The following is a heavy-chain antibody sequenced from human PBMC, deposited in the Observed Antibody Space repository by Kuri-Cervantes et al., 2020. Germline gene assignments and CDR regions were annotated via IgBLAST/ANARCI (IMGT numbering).Heavy chain of an antibody. CDR3: ARGKVIAVAVSYYYDYIDV. CDR2: IIPIFGTS. J-gene: IGHJ6*03. D-gene: IGHD6-19*01. V-gene: IGHV1-69*13. Sequence: SVKVSCKASGGTFSSYAISWVRQAPGQGLEWMGGIIPIFGTSNYAQKFQGRVTITADESMRTAYLHLSSLRSEDTAVYYCARGKVIAVAVSYYYDYIDVWGKGTTVTVSS. CDR1: GGTFSSYA.